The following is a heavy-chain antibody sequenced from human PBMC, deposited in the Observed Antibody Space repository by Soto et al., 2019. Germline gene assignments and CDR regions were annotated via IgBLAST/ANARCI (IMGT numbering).Heavy chain of an antibody. Sequence: ASVKVSCKASGYTFTSYGISWVRQAPGQGLEWMGWISAYNGNTNYAQKLQGRVTMTTDTSTSTAYMELRSLRSDDTALYYCARDSETYYDFWSGYLFDYWGQGTLVTVSS. CDR2: ISAYNGNT. V-gene: IGHV1-18*01. CDR3: ARDSETYYDFWSGYLFDY. D-gene: IGHD3-3*01. J-gene: IGHJ4*02. CDR1: GYTFTSYG.